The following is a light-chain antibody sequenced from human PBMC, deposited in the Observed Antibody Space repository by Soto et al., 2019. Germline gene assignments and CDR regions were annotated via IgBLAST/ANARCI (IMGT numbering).Light chain of an antibody. CDR3: QENTTKLPS. Sequence: DIQMTQSPASVSASVGDRVTITCRASQSISSYLNWYQQKAGKAPKVLIYGTSTMETGVPSRFSGGGSETDFTLTISSLQPEDYATYYCQENTTKLPSFGPGTNVDI. J-gene: IGKJ3*01. CDR1: QSISSY. V-gene: IGKV1-39*01. CDR2: GTS.